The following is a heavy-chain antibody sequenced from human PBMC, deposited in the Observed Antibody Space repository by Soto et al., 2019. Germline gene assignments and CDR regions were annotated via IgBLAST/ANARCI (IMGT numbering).Heavy chain of an antibody. CDR1: GFTFSDYY. J-gene: IGHJ6*02. CDR3: ARPESSAMVLDYYYYGMDV. D-gene: IGHD5-18*01. V-gene: IGHV3-11*05. CDR2: ISSSSSYT. Sequence: QVQLVESGGGLVKPGGSLRLSCAASGFTFSDYYMSWIRQAPGKGLEWVSYISSSSSYTNYADSVKGRFTISRDNAKNSLYLQMNRLRAEDAAVYYCARPESSAMVLDYYYYGMDVWGQGTTVTVSS.